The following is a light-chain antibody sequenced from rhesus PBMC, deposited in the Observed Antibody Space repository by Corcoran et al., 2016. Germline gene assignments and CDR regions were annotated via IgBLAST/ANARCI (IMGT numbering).Light chain of an antibody. CDR2: EVS. CDR3: SSYAGSTTFI. J-gene: IGLJ1*01. Sequence: QAALTQPRSVSGSPGQSVTISCTGTSSDIGGYNYVSWYQQHPGTAPKLMIYEVSKRPSGVSDRFSGSKSGNTASLTISGLQAEDEADYYCSSYAGSTTFIFGAGTRFTVL. CDR1: SSDIGGYNY. V-gene: IGLV2-32*02.